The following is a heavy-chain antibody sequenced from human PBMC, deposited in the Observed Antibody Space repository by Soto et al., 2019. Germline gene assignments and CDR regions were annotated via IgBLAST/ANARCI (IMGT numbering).Heavy chain of an antibody. CDR3: ARDQSSGSYNYGMDV. D-gene: IGHD6-6*01. V-gene: IGHV4-4*07. CDR1: GGSISSSY. Sequence: PSETLSLTCTVSGGSISSSYWSWIRHPAGRGLEWIGRIYTSGSTNYNPSLKSRVTMSVDTSKNQFSLKLISVTAADTAVYYCARDQSSGSYNYGMDVWGQGTTVTVSS. J-gene: IGHJ6*02. CDR2: IYTSGST.